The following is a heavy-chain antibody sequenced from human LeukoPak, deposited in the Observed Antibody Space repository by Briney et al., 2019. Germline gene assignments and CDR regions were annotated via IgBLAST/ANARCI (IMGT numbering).Heavy chain of an antibody. CDR2: IIPIFGTA. Sequence: SAKVSCKASGGTFSSYAISWARRAPGPGHDWMGRIIPIFGTANYAQNFQGRVTITTEQSTSTAYMELSSLRSEDTAVYYCAREKGDSSGWYEWFDPCGQGSQVTVSS. D-gene: IGHD6-19*01. CDR3: AREKGDSSGWYEWFDP. J-gene: IGHJ5*02. V-gene: IGHV1-69*05. CDR1: GGTFSSYA.